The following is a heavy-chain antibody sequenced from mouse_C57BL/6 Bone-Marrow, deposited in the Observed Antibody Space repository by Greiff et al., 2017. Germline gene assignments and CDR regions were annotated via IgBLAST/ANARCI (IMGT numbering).Heavy chain of an antibody. D-gene: IGHD2-4*01. J-gene: IGHJ3*01. Sequence: QVHVKQSGAELARPGASVKLSCKASGYTFTSYGISWVKQRTGQGLEWIGEIYPRSGNTYYNEKFKGKATLTADKSSSTAYMELRSLTSEDSAVYFCARKFYYDYDMAYWGQGTLVTVSA. CDR3: ARKFYYDYDMAY. CDR1: GYTFTSYG. V-gene: IGHV1-81*01. CDR2: IYPRSGNT.